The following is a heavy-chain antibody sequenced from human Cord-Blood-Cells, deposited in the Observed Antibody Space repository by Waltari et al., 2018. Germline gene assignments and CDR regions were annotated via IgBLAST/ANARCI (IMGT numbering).Heavy chain of an antibody. Sequence: QVQLQQWGAGLLKPSETLSLTCAVYGGSFSGYYWRWIRQPPGKGLGWIGEINHSGSTNYTPSLKSRVTISVDTSKNQFSLKLSSVTAADTAVYYCARARGLDPDILTGYYDYWGQGTLVTVSS. CDR1: GGSFSGYY. D-gene: IGHD3-9*01. J-gene: IGHJ4*02. V-gene: IGHV4-34*01. CDR3: ARARGLDPDILTGYYDY. CDR2: INHSGST.